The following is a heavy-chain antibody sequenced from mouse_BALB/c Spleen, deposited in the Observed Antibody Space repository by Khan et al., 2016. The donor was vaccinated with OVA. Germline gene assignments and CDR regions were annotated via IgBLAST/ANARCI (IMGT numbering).Heavy chain of an antibody. CDR3: AGGSGNDRFAT. CDR1: GYTFTDYA. J-gene: IGHJ3*01. D-gene: IGHD2-2*01. CDR2: ISTHYGNV. Sequence: QVQLQQPGPELVRPGVSVKISCKGSGYTFTDYAMHWVKQSHAKSLEWIGVISTHYGNVDSNQKFKGKATMTVDKSSNTAYMELARFTSEDPAIFYGAGGSGNDRFATWGQGIWVTGSA. V-gene: IGHV1S137*01.